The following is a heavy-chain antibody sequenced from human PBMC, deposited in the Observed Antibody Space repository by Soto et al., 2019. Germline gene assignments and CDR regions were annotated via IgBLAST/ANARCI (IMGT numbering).Heavy chain of an antibody. Sequence: PSETLSLTCAVYGVSFSGYYWSWIRQPPGKGLEWIGESNHSGSTKYNPSLKNRVTISVDTSKNQFSLKLSSVTAADTAVYYCARAGYFSSTSCHLPRYYYYYYMDVWGKGTTVTVSS. CDR3: ARAGYFSSTSCHLPRYYYYYYMDV. CDR1: GVSFSGYY. V-gene: IGHV4-34*01. J-gene: IGHJ6*03. CDR2: SNHSGST. D-gene: IGHD2-2*01.